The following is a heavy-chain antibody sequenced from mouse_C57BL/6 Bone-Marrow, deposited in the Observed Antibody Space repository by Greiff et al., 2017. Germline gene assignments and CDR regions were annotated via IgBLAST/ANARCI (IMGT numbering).Heavy chain of an antibody. CDR2: IYPGSGST. J-gene: IGHJ2*01. Sequence: QVQLQQPGAELVKPGASVKMSCKASGYTFTSYWITWVKQRPGQGLAWIGDIYPGSGSTNYNEKFKSKATLTVDTSSSTAYMQLSSLTSEDSAVYYCARVYYGSSYEGDYWGQGTTLTVSS. CDR3: ARVYYGSSYEGDY. CDR1: GYTFTSYW. D-gene: IGHD1-1*01. V-gene: IGHV1-55*01.